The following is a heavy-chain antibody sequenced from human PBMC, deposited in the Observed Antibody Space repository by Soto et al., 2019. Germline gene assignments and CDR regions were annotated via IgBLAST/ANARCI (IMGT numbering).Heavy chain of an antibody. CDR1: GYTLTELS. D-gene: IGHD5-12*01. J-gene: IGHJ5*02. CDR3: ATRATITWGRFAP. V-gene: IGHV1-24*01. CDR2: FDPEDGET. Sequence: ASVKVSCKVSGYTLTELSMHWVRQAPGKGLEWMGGFDPEDGETIYAQKFQGRVTMTEDTSTDTAYMELSSLRSEDTAVYYCATRATITWGRFAPWGQRTLVTVSS.